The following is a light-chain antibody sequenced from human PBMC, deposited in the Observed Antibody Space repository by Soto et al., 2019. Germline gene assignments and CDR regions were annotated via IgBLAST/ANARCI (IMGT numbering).Light chain of an antibody. Sequence: ETVITQSPATLSVSPGERATLSCRASQSVSSNLAWYQQKPGQPPRLLIYDISNRATGIPDRFSGSGSGTDFTLAITRLEPEDFAVYYCQQYGGSPRTFGQGTKV. V-gene: IGKV3-20*01. J-gene: IGKJ1*01. CDR3: QQYGGSPRT. CDR2: DIS. CDR1: QSVSSN.